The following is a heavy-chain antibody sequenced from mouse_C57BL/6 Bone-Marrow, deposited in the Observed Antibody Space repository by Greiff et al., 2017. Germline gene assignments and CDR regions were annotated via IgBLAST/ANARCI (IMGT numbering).Heavy chain of an antibody. J-gene: IGHJ2*01. CDR3: TRGGYDYPYFDY. V-gene: IGHV1-15*01. Sequence: LKQSGAELVRPGASVTLSCKASGYTFTDYEMHWVKQTPVHGLEWIGAIDPETGGTAYNQKFKGKAILTADKSSSTAYMELRSLTSEDSAVYYCTRGGYDYPYFDYWGQGTTLTVSS. CDR2: IDPETGGT. D-gene: IGHD2-4*01. CDR1: GYTFTDYE.